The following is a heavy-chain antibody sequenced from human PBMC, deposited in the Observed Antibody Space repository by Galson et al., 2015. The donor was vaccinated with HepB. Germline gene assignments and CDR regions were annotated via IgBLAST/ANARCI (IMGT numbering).Heavy chain of an antibody. V-gene: IGHV5-10-1*01. J-gene: IGHJ6*02. Sequence: QSGAEVKKPGESLRISCKGSGYSFTCYWISWVRQMPGKGLEWMGRIDPSDSYTNYSPSFQGHVTISADKSISTAYLQWSSLKASDTAMYYCARLRVLLWFGELSYGMDVWGQGTTVTVSS. CDR1: GYSFTCYW. D-gene: IGHD3-10*01. CDR2: IDPSDSYT. CDR3: ARLRVLLWFGELSYGMDV.